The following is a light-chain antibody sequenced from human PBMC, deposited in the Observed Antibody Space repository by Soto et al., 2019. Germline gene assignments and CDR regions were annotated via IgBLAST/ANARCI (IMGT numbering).Light chain of an antibody. Sequence: EIVLTQPPATLSLSPGERATLSCRASQSVSSSIFWYQQKAGQAPRLLISHASNRATGIPARFSGSGSGTDFTLTISSLEPEDFAVYYCQQRTNWPPFTFGPGTTVDLK. CDR1: QSVSSS. CDR3: QQRTNWPPFT. CDR2: HAS. V-gene: IGKV3-11*01. J-gene: IGKJ3*01.